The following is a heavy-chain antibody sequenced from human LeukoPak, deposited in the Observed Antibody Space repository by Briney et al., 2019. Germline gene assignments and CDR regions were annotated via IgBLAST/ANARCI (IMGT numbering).Heavy chain of an antibody. Sequence: SETLSLTCSVSGGSISGRSYYWGWVRQPPGKGLEWIESFYYTGITYFNPSLRGRVTVSVDTSRKRFSLKLTSMTAADTAVYYCARGPVVVVAASHYFDSWGQGTLVTVSS. CDR2: FYYTGIT. V-gene: IGHV4-39*07. CDR3: ARGPVVVVAASHYFDS. CDR1: GGSISGRSYY. J-gene: IGHJ4*02. D-gene: IGHD2-15*01.